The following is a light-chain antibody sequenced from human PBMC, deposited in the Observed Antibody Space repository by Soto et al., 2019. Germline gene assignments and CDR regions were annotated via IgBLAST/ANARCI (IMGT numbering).Light chain of an antibody. Sequence: DIQLTQSPSFLSASVGDRVTITCRASQDVSRYLAWYQQKPGKAPNLLIYAASTLRSGVPSRFSGSGSESELTLTISSLQPEDFATYHWQQLNSYVFAFGPGTKVDIK. V-gene: IGKV1-9*01. CDR2: AAS. J-gene: IGKJ3*01. CDR3: QQLNSYVFA. CDR1: QDVSRY.